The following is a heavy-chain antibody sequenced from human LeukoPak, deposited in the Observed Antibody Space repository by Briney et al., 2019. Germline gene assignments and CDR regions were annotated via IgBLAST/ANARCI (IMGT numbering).Heavy chain of an antibody. J-gene: IGHJ6*02. V-gene: IGHV4-59*08. Sequence: KPSETLSPTCAVYGGSFSGYYWSWIRQPPGKGLEWIGYISYSGSTNYNPSLRSRGAISEDTSRNQFSLRLNSVTAADTAVYYCARHIPVIWSSGYYYGMDVWGQGTTVTVSS. CDR2: ISYSGST. CDR1: GGSFSGYY. D-gene: IGHD3-3*01. CDR3: ARHIPVIWSSGYYYGMDV.